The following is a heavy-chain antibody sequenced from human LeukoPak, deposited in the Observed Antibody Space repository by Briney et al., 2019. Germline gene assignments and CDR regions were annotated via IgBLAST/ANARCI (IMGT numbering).Heavy chain of an antibody. CDR1: GGSISSGDYY. CDR2: IYYSGST. CDR3: ARAGGYDFWSGYYVYYYYYMDV. V-gene: IGHV4-30-4*02. Sequence: SETLFLTCTVSGGSISSGDYYWSWIRQPPGKGLEWIGYIYYSGSTYYNPSLKSRVTISVDTSKNQFSLKLSSVTAADTAVYYCARAGGYDFWSGYYVYYYYYMDVWGKGTTVTVSS. J-gene: IGHJ6*03. D-gene: IGHD3-3*01.